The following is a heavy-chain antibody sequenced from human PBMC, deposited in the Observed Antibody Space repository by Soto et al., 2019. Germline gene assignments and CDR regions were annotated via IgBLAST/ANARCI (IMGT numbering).Heavy chain of an antibody. J-gene: IGHJ4*02. D-gene: IGHD6-6*01. V-gene: IGHV3-23*01. CDR3: AKDRRGSIAARPIGDY. CDR2: ISGSGGST. Sequence: GSLRLSCAASGFTFSSYAMSWVRQAPGKGLEWVSAISGSGGSTYYADSVKGRFTISRDNSKNTLYLQMNSLRAEDTAVYYCAKDRRGSIAARPIGDYWGQGTLATVSS. CDR1: GFTFSSYA.